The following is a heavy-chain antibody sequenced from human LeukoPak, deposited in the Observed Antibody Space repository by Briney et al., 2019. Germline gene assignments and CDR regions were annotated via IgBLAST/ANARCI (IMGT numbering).Heavy chain of an antibody. CDR1: GFTFSSYE. CDR2: ISSSGSTI. CDR3: ARASIMITFGGVIAGGYFDY. Sequence: HPGGSLRLSCAASGFTFSSYEMNWVRQAPGKGLEWVSYISSSGSTIYYADSVKGRFTISRDNAKNLLYLQMNSLRAEDTAVYYCARASIMITFGGVIAGGYFDYWGQGTLVTVSS. D-gene: IGHD3-16*02. J-gene: IGHJ4*02. V-gene: IGHV3-48*03.